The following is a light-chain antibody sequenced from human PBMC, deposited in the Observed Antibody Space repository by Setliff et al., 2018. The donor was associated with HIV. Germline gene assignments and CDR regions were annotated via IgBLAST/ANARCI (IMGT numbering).Light chain of an antibody. J-gene: IGLJ1*01. V-gene: IGLV3-21*04. Sequence: SYELTQPPSVSVTPRKTARITCGGNNLGSKSVHWYQQKPGQASVLVICYGSDRPSGIPERFSGSNSGNTANLTISRVGAGDEADYCCQVWDSRSDQTYVFGTGNKV. CDR2: YGS. CDR1: NLGSKS. CDR3: QVWDSRSDQTYV.